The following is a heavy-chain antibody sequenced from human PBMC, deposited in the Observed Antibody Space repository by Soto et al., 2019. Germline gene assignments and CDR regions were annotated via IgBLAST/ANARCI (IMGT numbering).Heavy chain of an antibody. Sequence: SDTLCLTCTVSGGSISSYYWSWIRQPPGKGLEWIGYTYYSGSTNYNPSLKSRVTISVDTSKNQFSLKLSSVTAADTAVYYCARAGVKQYYFDYWGQGILVTVSS. CDR1: GGSISSYY. V-gene: IGHV4-59*01. D-gene: IGHD6-19*01. J-gene: IGHJ4*02. CDR2: TYYSGST. CDR3: ARAGVKQYYFDY.